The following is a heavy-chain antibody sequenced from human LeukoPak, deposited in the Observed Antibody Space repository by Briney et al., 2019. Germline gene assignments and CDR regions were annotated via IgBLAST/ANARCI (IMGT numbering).Heavy chain of an antibody. CDR3: ARDVGNTAMVTVDY. D-gene: IGHD5-18*01. CDR2: INTDESRT. CDR1: GFTFSNYW. J-gene: IGHJ4*02. V-gene: IGHV3-74*01. Sequence: GGSLRLSCAASGFTFSNYWMHWVRQVPGKGLVWVSRINTDESRTNYADSVEGRSTISRDNAKNSLYLQMNSLRAEDTAVYYCARDVGNTAMVTVDYWGQGTLVTVSS.